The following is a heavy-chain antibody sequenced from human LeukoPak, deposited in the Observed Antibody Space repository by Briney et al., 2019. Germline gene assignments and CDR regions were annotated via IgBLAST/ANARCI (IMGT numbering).Heavy chain of an antibody. CDR2: IKQDGSEK. Sequence: GGSLRLSCAASGFTFSSYWMSWVRQAPGKGLEWVANIKQDGSEKYYVDSVKGRFTISRDNAKNSLYLQMNSLRAEDTAVYYCAREYYDSSGYYSIWDYYYYMDVWGKGTTVTVSS. CDR3: AREYYDSSGYYSIWDYYYYMDV. CDR1: GFTFSSYW. V-gene: IGHV3-7*01. D-gene: IGHD3-22*01. J-gene: IGHJ6*03.